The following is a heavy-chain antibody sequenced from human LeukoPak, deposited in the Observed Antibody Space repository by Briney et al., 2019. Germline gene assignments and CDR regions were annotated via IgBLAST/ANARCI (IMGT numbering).Heavy chain of an antibody. CDR3: ARNDYGA. D-gene: IGHD4-17*01. V-gene: IGHV1-2*06. CDR2: INPNNGDT. J-gene: IGHJ5*02. Sequence: ASVKVSCKASGYTFTAYYIHWVRQAPGQGLEWMGRINPNNGDTTYAQKFQGRVTMTSDTSITTACMEMSRLISDDTAVYYCARNDYGAWGQGTLVTVSS. CDR1: GYTFTAYY.